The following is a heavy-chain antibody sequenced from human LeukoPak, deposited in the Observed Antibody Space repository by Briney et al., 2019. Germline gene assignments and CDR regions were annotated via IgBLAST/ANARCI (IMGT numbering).Heavy chain of an antibody. CDR1: GGSINSY. CDR3: ARSLRVRGVPDYMDV. Sequence: SETLSLTCTVSGGSINSYWSWIRQPAGKGLEWIGRISGSGTITYNPALRSRLSISIDTSKNQFSLKLMSVTAADTAVYYCARSLRVRGVPDYMDVWGKGTTVTISS. CDR2: ISGSGTI. D-gene: IGHD3-10*01. V-gene: IGHV4-4*07. J-gene: IGHJ6*03.